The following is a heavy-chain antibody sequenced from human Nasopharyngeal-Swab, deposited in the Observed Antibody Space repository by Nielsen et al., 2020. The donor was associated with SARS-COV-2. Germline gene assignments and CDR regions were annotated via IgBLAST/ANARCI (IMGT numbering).Heavy chain of an antibody. D-gene: IGHD3-22*01. CDR1: GGSFSGYY. J-gene: IGHJ6*02. CDR3: ARDPPMTSMIVVVINRVKGSYGMDV. V-gene: IGHV4-34*01. Sequence: GSLRLSCAVYGGSFSGYYWSWIRQPPGKGLEWIGEINHSGSTNYNPSLKSRVTISVDTSKNQFSLKLSSVTAADTAVYYCARDPPMTSMIVVVINRVKGSYGMDVWGQGTTVTVSS. CDR2: INHSGST.